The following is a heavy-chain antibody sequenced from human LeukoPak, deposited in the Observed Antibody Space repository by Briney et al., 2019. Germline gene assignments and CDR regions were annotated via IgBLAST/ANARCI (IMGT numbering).Heavy chain of an antibody. CDR2: IHYSGST. D-gene: IGHD6-13*01. Sequence: PSETLSLTCTVSGGSISSYYWSWIRQPPGKGLECIGYIHYSGSTNYNPSLKSRVTISVDTSKNQFSLKLSSVTAADTAVYYCARGPPARIARSAFDIWGQGTMVTVSS. J-gene: IGHJ3*02. V-gene: IGHV4-59*12. CDR3: ARGPPARIARSAFDI. CDR1: GGSISSYY.